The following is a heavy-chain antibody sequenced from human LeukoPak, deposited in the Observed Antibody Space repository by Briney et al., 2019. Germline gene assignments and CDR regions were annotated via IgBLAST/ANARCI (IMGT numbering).Heavy chain of an antibody. CDR2: IYSGGTT. CDR1: GFTVSSTY. V-gene: IGHV3-53*01. D-gene: IGHD3-10*01. CDR3: ARGLGSGTYTDYYMDV. J-gene: IGHJ6*03. Sequence: GGSLRLSCAASGFTVSSTYMTWVRQAPGKGLQWISLIYSGGTTYYADSAKGRFTISRDNSKNTLYLQMDSLRAEDTAVYFCARGLGSGTYTDYYMDVWGKGSTVTVSS.